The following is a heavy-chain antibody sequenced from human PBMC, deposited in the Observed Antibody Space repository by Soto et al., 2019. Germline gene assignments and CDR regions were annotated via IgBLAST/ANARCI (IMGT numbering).Heavy chain of an antibody. CDR2: ISGSGGST. V-gene: IGHV3-23*01. J-gene: IGHJ4*02. CDR3: SKDRLTFGGVIVTFDY. Sequence: GGFLRLSCAASGFTFSSYAMSWVRQAPGKGLEWVSAISGSGGSTYYADSVKGRFTISRDNSKNTLYLQMNSLRAEDTAVYYCSKDRLTFGGVIVTFDYWGQGTLVTVSS. D-gene: IGHD3-16*02. CDR1: GFTFSSYA.